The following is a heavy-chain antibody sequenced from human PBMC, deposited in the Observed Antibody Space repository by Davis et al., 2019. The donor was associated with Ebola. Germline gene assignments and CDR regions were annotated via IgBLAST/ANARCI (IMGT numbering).Heavy chain of an antibody. J-gene: IGHJ4*02. D-gene: IGHD6-6*01. V-gene: IGHV4-30-4*01. CDR1: GDSIRTTDYY. CDR2: ISYAGAT. Sequence: MPSETLSLTCTVSGDSIRTTDYYWSWIRQSPGKGLEWIGYISYAGATYFNPSLESRASMSIETSRNQFSLRLTSVTAADTAIYYCARHPGVGSASGRLDSWGQGTLVVVSS. CDR3: ARHPGVGSASGRLDS.